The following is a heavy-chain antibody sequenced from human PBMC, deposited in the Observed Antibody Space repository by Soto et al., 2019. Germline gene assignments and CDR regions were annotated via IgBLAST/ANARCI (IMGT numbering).Heavy chain of an antibody. J-gene: IGHJ4*02. CDR2: VSYDGRNT. Sequence: QVQLVESGGDVVQPGRSLRLSCTASGFSFNRHGMHWVRQAPGKGLEWVAVVSYDGRNTYYADSVKGRFTISRDDPRNTLYLKRESLRPEDTAMYYCAKAGDPGNMNTYGLVEVPNIASWGKGTLVTVSS. D-gene: IGHD3-10*01. CDR1: GFSFNRHG. V-gene: IGHV3-30*18. CDR3: AKAGDPGNMNTYGLVEVPNIAS.